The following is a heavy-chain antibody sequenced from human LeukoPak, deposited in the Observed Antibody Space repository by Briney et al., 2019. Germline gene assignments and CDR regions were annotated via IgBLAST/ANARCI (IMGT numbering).Heavy chain of an antibody. CDR3: AKGGSSWSRYYYYYMDV. CDR2: ISGSGGNT. D-gene: IGHD6-13*01. V-gene: IGHV3-23*01. J-gene: IGHJ6*03. CDR1: GFTFSSYG. Sequence: GGSLRLSCAASGFTFSSYGMSWVRQAPGKGLEWVSAISGSGGNTYYADSVKGRFTISRDNSKNTLYLQMNSLRAEDTAVYYCAKGGSSWSRYYYYYMDVWGKGTTVTISS.